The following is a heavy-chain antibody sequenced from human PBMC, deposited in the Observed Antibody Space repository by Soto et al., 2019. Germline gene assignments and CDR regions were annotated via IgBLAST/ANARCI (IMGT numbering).Heavy chain of an antibody. V-gene: IGHV3-33*05. CDR2: IINDGSDE. J-gene: IGHJ3*02. Sequence: QVPLVESGGGVVQPGRSLRLSCAVSGFTFSNYGMHWVRQAPGKGLEWLAVIINDGSDEKYGDSVKGRVTISRDNSKNTLYLQINSLRVEDTAVYYCARDDDRPDNGLDMWGQGTVVTVSS. CDR3: ARDDDRPDNGLDM. CDR1: GFTFSNYG. D-gene: IGHD2-8*01.